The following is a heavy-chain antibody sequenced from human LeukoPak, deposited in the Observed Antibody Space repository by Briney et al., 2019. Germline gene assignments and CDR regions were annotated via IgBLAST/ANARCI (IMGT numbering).Heavy chain of an antibody. CDR2: IRSKAYGGTT. CDR3: TRARVPGVVTPVDY. D-gene: IGHD3-3*01. CDR1: GFTLGDYA. Sequence: GGSLRLSCTASGFTLGDYAMSWVRQAPGKGLEWVGFIRSKAYGGTTEYAASVKGRFTISRDDYKSIAYLQMNSLKTEDTAVYYCTRARVPGVVTPVDYWGQGTLVTVSS. V-gene: IGHV3-49*04. J-gene: IGHJ4*02.